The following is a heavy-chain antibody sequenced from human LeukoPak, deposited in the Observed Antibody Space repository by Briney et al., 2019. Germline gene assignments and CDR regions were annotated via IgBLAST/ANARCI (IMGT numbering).Heavy chain of an antibody. J-gene: IGHJ4*02. CDR3: ATRGTYYDFWSGPTEKYYFDY. V-gene: IGHV4-34*01. Sequence: PSETLSLTCAVYGGSFSGYYWSWIRQPPGKGLEWIGENNHSGSTNYNPSLKSRVTISVNTSKNQFSLKLSSVTAADTAVYYCATRGTYYDFWSGPTEKYYFDYWGRGTLVTVSS. D-gene: IGHD3-3*01. CDR2: NNHSGST. CDR1: GGSFSGYY.